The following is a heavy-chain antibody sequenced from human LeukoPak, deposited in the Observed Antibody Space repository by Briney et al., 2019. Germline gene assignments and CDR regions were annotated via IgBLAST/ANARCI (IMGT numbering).Heavy chain of an antibody. J-gene: IGHJ4*02. CDR1: GYSFTSYW. D-gene: IGHD5-24*01. Sequence: GESLKISCKGSGYSFTSYWIGWVRQMPGKGLEWMGIIYPGDSDTRYSPSFQGQVTISADKSISTAYLQWSSLKASDTAMYYCVSLGGDGYSSSYYFDYWGQGTLVTVSS. CDR3: VSLGGDGYSSSYYFDY. CDR2: IYPGDSDT. V-gene: IGHV5-51*01.